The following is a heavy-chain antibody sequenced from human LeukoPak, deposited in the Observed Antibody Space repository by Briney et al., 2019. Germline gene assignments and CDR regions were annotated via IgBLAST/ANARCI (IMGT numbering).Heavy chain of an antibody. Sequence: GGSLRLSCAASGFTFSDSYMSWIRQAPGKGLEWVSLFSSGGITIYYADSVRGRFTVSRDNAKNSLFLLMNSLRAEDTAVYYCARVNSSSWYRDYYGMDVWGQGTTVTVSS. V-gene: IGHV3-11*01. CDR1: GFTFSDSY. D-gene: IGHD6-13*01. CDR2: FSSGGITI. CDR3: ARVNSSSWYRDYYGMDV. J-gene: IGHJ6*02.